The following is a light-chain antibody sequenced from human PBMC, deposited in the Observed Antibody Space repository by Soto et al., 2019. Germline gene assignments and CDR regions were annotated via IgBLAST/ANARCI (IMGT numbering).Light chain of an antibody. V-gene: IGLV2-8*01. CDR3: SSYAGSNNLV. CDR2: EVT. J-gene: IGLJ2*01. Sequence: QSVLTQPPSASGSPGQSVTISCTGTSSDVGGNNYVSWYQQHPGKAPKLMIYEVTKRPSGVPDRFSGSKSGNTASLTVSGLQAEDEADYYCSSYAGSNNLVFGGGTKLIVL. CDR1: SSDVGGNNY.